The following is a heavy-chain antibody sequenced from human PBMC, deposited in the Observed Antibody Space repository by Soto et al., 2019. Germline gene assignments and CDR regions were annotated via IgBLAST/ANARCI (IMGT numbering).Heavy chain of an antibody. CDR3: ARDGISNSFDY. CDR2: IIPIFRSA. Sequence: QVQLVQSGAEVKKPGSSVKVSCKASGGSFGTYGISWVRQAPGQGLEWMGRIIPIFRSAHYTQKLQGRVTITADRSTSIVYMELSSLRSEDTAVYYCARDGISNSFDYWGQGTLVTVSS. J-gene: IGHJ4*02. V-gene: IGHV1-69*06. CDR1: GGSFGTYG. D-gene: IGHD3-3*02.